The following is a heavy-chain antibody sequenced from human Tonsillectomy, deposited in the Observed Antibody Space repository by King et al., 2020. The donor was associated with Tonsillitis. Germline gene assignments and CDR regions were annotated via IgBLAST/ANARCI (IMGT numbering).Heavy chain of an antibody. CDR2: INPNSGGT. V-gene: IGHV1-2*02. Sequence: QLVQSGAEVKKPGASVKVSCKASGYTFTGYYMHWVRQAPGQGLEWMGWINPNSGGTNYAQKFQGRVTMTSDTSISPAYMELSRLRSDDTAVYYCARVKSARYSSGEGNLAYFDLWGRGTLVTVSS. CDR1: GYTFTGYY. CDR3: ARVKSARYSSGEGNLAYFDL. J-gene: IGHJ2*01. D-gene: IGHD6-19*01.